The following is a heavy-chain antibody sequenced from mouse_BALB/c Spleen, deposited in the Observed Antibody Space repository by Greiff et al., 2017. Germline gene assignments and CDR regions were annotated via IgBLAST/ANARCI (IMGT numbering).Heavy chain of an antibody. V-gene: IGHV5-12-2*01. J-gene: IGHJ4*01. CDR2: ISSGGGST. CDR1: GFTFSSYA. Sequence: EVMLVESGGGLVKPGGSLKLSCAASGFTFSSYAMSWVRQTPEKRLEWVASISSGGGSTYYPDTVKGRFTISRDNAKNTLYLQMSSLKSEDTAMYYCARHRYGNYAMDYWGQGTSVTVSS. CDR3: ARHRYGNYAMDY. D-gene: IGHD2-1*01.